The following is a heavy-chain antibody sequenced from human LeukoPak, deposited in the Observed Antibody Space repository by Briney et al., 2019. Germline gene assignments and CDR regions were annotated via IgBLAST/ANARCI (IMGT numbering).Heavy chain of an antibody. J-gene: IGHJ4*02. CDR3: VRSLRSADF. CDR1: GFSLSNYW. Sequence: PGGSLRLSCAASGFSLSNYWMHWVRQAPGRGLMWVSQISPDGSQTFYADSVKGRFTISRDNAKNTLFLQMDSLRAEDTALYYCVRSLRSADFWGQGTLVTVSS. V-gene: IGHV3-74*01. CDR2: ISPDGSQT.